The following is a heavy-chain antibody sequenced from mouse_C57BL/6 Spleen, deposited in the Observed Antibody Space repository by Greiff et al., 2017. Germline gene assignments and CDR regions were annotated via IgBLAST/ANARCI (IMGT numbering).Heavy chain of an antibody. D-gene: IGHD1-1*01. CDR2: IYPGSGST. J-gene: IGHJ4*01. Sequence: QVQLQQSGAELVKPGASVKMSCKASGYTFTSYWITWVKQRPGQGLEWIGDIYPGSGSTNYNEKFKSKATLTVDTSSSTAYMQLSSLTSEDSAVYYCAREYGSSYGGAMDYWGQGTSVTVSS. V-gene: IGHV1-55*01. CDR1: GYTFTSYW. CDR3: AREYGSSYGGAMDY.